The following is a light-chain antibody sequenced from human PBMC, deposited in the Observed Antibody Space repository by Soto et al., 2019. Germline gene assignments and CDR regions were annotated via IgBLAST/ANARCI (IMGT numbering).Light chain of an antibody. CDR1: SSDVGSYNL. CDR3: CSYAGSFEV. CDR2: EGS. V-gene: IGLV2-23*01. J-gene: IGLJ2*01. Sequence: QSALTQPASVSGSPGQSITISCTGTSSDVGSYNLVSWYQQHPGKAPKLMIYEGSKRPSGVSNRFSGSKSGNTASLTISGLQAEDEADYSCCSYAGSFEVFGGGTKLTVL.